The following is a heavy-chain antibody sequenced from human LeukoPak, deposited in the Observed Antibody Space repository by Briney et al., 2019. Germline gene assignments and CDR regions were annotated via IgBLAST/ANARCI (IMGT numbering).Heavy chain of an antibody. J-gene: IGHJ3*02. CDR1: GGSFSSYY. V-gene: IGHV4-39*07. CDR3: ARDHFPRAFDI. D-gene: IGHD3-3*02. CDR2: IYYSGST. Sequence: SSETLSLTCAVYGGSFSSYYWGWIRQPPGKGLEWIGSIYYSGSTYYNPSLKSRVTISVDTSKNQSSLKLSSVTAADTAVYYCARDHFPRAFDIWGQGTMVTVSS.